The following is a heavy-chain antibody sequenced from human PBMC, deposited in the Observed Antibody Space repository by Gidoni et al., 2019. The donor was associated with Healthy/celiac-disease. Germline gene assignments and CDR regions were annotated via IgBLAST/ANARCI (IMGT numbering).Heavy chain of an antibody. Sequence: QVQLQESGPGLVQPSQTLSLTCTVPGGSISSVGYYCSWIRQHPGKGLEWIGYIYYSGSTYYNPSLKSRVTISVDTSKNQFSLKLSSVTAADTAVYYCARAITMIVVVSHRDAFDIWGQGTMVTVSS. J-gene: IGHJ3*02. CDR2: IYYSGST. CDR1: GGSISSVGYY. CDR3: ARAITMIVVVSHRDAFDI. V-gene: IGHV4-31*03. D-gene: IGHD3-22*01.